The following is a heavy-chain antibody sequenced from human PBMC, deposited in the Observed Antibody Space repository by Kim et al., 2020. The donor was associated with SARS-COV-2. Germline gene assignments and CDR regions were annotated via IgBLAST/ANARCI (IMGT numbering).Heavy chain of an antibody. D-gene: IGHD6-13*01. V-gene: IGHV5-10-1*01. J-gene: IGHJ4*02. CDR3: ARHGRYSSSWYFDY. Sequence: SPSFQGHVTISADKSISTAYLQWSSLKASDTAMYYCARHGRYSSSWYFDYWGQGTLVTVSS.